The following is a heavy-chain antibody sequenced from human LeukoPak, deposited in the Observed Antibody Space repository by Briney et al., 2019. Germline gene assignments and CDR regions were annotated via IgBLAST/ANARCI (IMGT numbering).Heavy chain of an antibody. V-gene: IGHV3-74*01. D-gene: IGHD3-22*01. J-gene: IGHJ4*02. CDR2: INSDGSTT. Sequence: GGSLRLSCAASGFTFTSYWMHWVRQAPGKGLVWVSRINSDGSTTSYAASVKGRFTISRDTAKNTLYLQMNSLRAEDTAVYYCARGHHYYDSSAYYYWGQGTLVTVSS. CDR3: ARGHHYYDSSAYYY. CDR1: GFTFTSYW.